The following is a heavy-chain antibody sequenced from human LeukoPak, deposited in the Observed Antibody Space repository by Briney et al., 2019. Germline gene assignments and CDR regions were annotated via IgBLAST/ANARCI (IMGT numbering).Heavy chain of an antibody. Sequence: PSETLSLTCTVSGVSIFSYYWNWIRQSPGRGLEWIGYIHYSGTTKYNPSLKSRVTISIDTSKGQFSLKLSSATAADTAVYYCATGRSIRYFDYWGQGTLLTVSS. V-gene: IGHV4-59*08. CDR3: ATGRSIRYFDY. D-gene: IGHD3-9*01. CDR2: IHYSGTT. CDR1: GVSIFSYY. J-gene: IGHJ4*02.